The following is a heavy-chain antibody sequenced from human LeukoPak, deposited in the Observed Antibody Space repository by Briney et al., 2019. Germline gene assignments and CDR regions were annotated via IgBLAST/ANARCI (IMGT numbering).Heavy chain of an antibody. D-gene: IGHD3-3*01. Sequence: GASVKVSCKASGYTFTAYFIHWVRQAPGQGLEWMGYINPNTGNPTYAQAFTGRFVFSVDASVRTAYLEISSLKPEDTAFYYCARYPNPRDSWSDRGWFAPWGQGTLVTVSS. CDR1: GYTFTAYF. CDR2: INPNTGNP. CDR3: ARYPNPRDSWSDRGWFAP. V-gene: IGHV7-4-1*02. J-gene: IGHJ5*02.